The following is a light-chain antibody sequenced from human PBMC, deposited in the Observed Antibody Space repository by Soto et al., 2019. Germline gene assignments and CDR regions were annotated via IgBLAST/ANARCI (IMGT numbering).Light chain of an antibody. CDR2: DAS. J-gene: IGKJ1*01. V-gene: IGKV3-20*01. Sequence: EIVLTQSPGTLSLAAGERATLSCRASQSVSSNYLAWYQQKPGQAPRLLIYDASTRATGIPDRFSGSGSGTDFTLTISRLEPEDFAVYYCQQYGSSPPRTFGQGTKVEVK. CDR1: QSVSSNY. CDR3: QQYGSSPPRT.